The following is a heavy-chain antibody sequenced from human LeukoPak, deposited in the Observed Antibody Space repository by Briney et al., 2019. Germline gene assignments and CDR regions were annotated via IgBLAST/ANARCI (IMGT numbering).Heavy chain of an antibody. V-gene: IGHV4-59*01. CDR1: GGSISNYY. D-gene: IGHD2-21*02. CDR2: IYYSGSTNY. CDR3: ARARYLVTILDDAFDI. Sequence: PSETLSLTCTVSGGSISNYYWSWLRQPPGKGLEWIGYIYYSGSTNYNYNPSLKSRLTISVDTSKNQFSLKLSSVTAADTAVYYCARARYLVTILDDAFDIWGQGTMVTVSS. J-gene: IGHJ3*02.